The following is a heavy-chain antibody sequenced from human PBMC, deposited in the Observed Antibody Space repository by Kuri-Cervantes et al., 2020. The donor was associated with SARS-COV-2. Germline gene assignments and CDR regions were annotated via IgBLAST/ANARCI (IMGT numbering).Heavy chain of an antibody. J-gene: IGHJ3*02. CDR2: IGTAGDT. Sequence: GESLKISCAACGFTFSSYDMHWVRQATGKGLEWVSAIGTAGDTYYPGSVKGQFTISRENAKNSLYLQMNSLRAGDTAVYYCARDIIYYDSSGYYYSDLGPHDAFDIWGQGTMVTVSS. CDR3: ARDIIYYDSSGYYYSDLGPHDAFDI. V-gene: IGHV3-13*03. D-gene: IGHD3-22*01. CDR1: GFTFSSYD.